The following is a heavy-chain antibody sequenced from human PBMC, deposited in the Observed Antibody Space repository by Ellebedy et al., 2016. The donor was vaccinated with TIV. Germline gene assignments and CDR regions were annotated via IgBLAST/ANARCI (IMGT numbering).Heavy chain of an antibody. CDR2: IYPTGDT. J-gene: IGHJ4*02. CDR1: GGSIVSYF. CDR3: ARHPAAGKYYNGPYFNY. Sequence: SETLSLTCTVSGGSIVSYFWGWIRQPAGEGLEWIGRIYPTGDTNYNPSLKSRVTISLDTSKNQFSLKLNSVTAADTAVYYCARHPAAGKYYNGPYFNYWGRGALVTVSP. V-gene: IGHV4-4*07. D-gene: IGHD3-10*01.